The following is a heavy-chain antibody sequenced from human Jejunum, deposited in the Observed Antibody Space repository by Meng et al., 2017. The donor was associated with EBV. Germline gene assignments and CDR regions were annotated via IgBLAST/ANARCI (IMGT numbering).Heavy chain of an antibody. Sequence: QVQLLQSGAEVKKPGASVRVACKTSGDTLTGYYMHWVRQAPGQGLEWMGRVSSNTGATKYAEKFQGRVTLTRDTSINTANMELSRLRSDDTAVYYCAREIAAGSGWFFFDYWGRGTLVTVSS. CDR3: AREIAAGSGWFFFDY. V-gene: IGHV1-2*06. CDR2: VSSNTGAT. D-gene: IGHD6-19*01. CDR1: GDTLTGYY. J-gene: IGHJ4*02.